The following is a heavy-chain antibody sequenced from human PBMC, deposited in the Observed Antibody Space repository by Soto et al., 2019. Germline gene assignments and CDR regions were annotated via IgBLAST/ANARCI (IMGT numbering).Heavy chain of an antibody. CDR3: ARESCGGDCYSSFDY. Sequence: GGSLRLSCAASGFTFGSYGMHWFRQAPGKGLEWVAVIWYDGSNKYYADSVKGRFTISRDNSKNTLYLQMNSLRAEDTAVYYCARESCGGDCYSSFDYWGQGTLVTVSS. J-gene: IGHJ4*01. V-gene: IGHV3-33*01. CDR1: GFTFGSYG. CDR2: IWYDGSNK. D-gene: IGHD2-21*01.